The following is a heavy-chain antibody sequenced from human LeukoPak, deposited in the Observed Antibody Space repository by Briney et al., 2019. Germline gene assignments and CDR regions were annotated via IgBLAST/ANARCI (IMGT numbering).Heavy chain of an antibody. Sequence: SETLSLTCTVSGGSINSYYWSWIRQPPGKGLEWIGNIYYTGNTNCNPSLKSRVSISLDTSRNQFFLNLSSVTAADTAVYYCARSFGSKNAFDVWGQGTVVTVSS. CDR1: GGSINSYY. D-gene: IGHD3-3*01. CDR3: ARSFGSKNAFDV. CDR2: IYYTGNT. V-gene: IGHV4-59*08. J-gene: IGHJ3*01.